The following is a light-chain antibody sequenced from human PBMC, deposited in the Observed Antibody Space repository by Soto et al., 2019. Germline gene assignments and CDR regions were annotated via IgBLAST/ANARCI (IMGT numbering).Light chain of an antibody. CDR1: SSDVGAYKY. V-gene: IGLV2-14*01. CDR2: DVS. CDR3: SSYTSSSTLLYV. Sequence: QSALTQPPSASGSPGQSVTISCTGTSSDVGAYKYVSWYQQYPGKAPKLMIYDVSNRPSGVSNRFSGSKSGNTASLTISGLQAEDEADYYCSSYTSSSTLLYVFGTGTKVTVL. J-gene: IGLJ1*01.